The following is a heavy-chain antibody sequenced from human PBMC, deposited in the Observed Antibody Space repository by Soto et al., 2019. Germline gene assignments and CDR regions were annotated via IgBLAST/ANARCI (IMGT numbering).Heavy chain of an antibody. CDR1: GGSISSGGYY. V-gene: IGHV4-31*03. Sequence: SETLSLTCTVSGGSISSGGYYWSWIRQHPGKGLEWIGYIYYSGSTYYNPSLKSRLTISVDTSKNQFSLKLSSVTAADTAVYYCARAVVAATPYYYYYGMDVWGQGTTVTVS. CDR3: ARAVVAATPYYYYYGMDV. J-gene: IGHJ6*02. D-gene: IGHD2-15*01. CDR2: IYYSGST.